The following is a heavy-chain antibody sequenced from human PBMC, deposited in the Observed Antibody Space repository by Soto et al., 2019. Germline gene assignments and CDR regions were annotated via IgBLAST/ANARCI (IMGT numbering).Heavy chain of an antibody. J-gene: IGHJ6*02. CDR1: GYTFTSYG. V-gene: IGHV1-18*01. CDR2: ISAYNGNT. D-gene: IGHD3-10*01. Sequence: QVQLVQSGAEVKKPGASVKVSCKASGYTFTSYGISWVRQAPGQGLEWMGWISAYNGNTNYAQKLQGRVTMTTDTSTSTAYRELRSLRSDDTDVYYCARDRGGYYGSGSYYWYYYYGMDVWGQGTPVTVSS. CDR3: ARDRGGYYGSGSYYWYYYYGMDV.